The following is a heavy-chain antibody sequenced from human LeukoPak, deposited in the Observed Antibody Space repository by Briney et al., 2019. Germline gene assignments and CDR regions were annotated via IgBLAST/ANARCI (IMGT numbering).Heavy chain of an antibody. V-gene: IGHV1-18*01. CDR3: AREGSGWYRGYYYYGMDV. J-gene: IGHJ6*02. CDR2: ISAYNGNT. CDR1: GYTFTIYG. Sequence: ASVKVSCKASGYTFTIYGISWVRQAPGQGLEWMGWISAYNGNTNYAQKLQGRVTMTTDTSTSTAYMELRSLRSDDTAVYYCAREGSGWYRGYYYYGMDVWGQGTTVTVSS. D-gene: IGHD6-19*01.